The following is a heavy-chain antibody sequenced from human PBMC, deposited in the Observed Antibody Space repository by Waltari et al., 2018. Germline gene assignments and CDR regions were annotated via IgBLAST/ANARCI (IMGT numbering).Heavy chain of an antibody. CDR3: VRDSEYYYGMDV. CDR2: ITSSGSTK. D-gene: IGHD3-10*01. J-gene: IGHJ6*02. Sequence: EGQLVESGGGLVQPGGSLRLSCAASGFSFSSYEMNWVRQAPGKGLEWISYITSSGSTKYYADSVKGRFTISRDNAKNSLYLQMNSLRAEDTAVYFCVRDSEYYYGMDVWGQGTTVLVSS. V-gene: IGHV3-48*03. CDR1: GFSFSSYE.